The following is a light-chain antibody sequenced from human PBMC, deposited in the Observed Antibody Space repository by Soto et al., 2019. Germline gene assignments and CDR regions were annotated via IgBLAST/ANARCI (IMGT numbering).Light chain of an antibody. Sequence: EIVLTQSPAALSLSPGERATLSCRASHSVDTYLAWYQQKPGQPPRLLIYDASNRATGIPDRSSGSGSGTDFTLTISSLEPEDFAVYYCQQRSNWPLYTFGPGTTLEIK. CDR1: HSVDTY. V-gene: IGKV3-11*01. CDR3: QQRSNWPLYT. CDR2: DAS. J-gene: IGKJ2*01.